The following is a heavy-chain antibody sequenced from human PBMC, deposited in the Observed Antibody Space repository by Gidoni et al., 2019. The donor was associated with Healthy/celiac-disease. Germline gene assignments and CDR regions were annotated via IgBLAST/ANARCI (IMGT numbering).Heavy chain of an antibody. Sequence: EVQLVESGGGLVKPGGSLRLSCAASGFTFSSYSMNWVRQAPGKGLGWVSSISSSSSYIYYADSVKGRFTISRDNAKNSLYLQMNSLRAEDTAVYYCARDRGGDCSGGSCYSWLHYYYYGMDVWGQGTTVTVSS. CDR1: GFTFSSYS. V-gene: IGHV3-21*01. J-gene: IGHJ6*02. CDR3: ARDRGGDCSGGSCYSWLHYYYYGMDV. CDR2: ISSSSSYI. D-gene: IGHD2-15*01.